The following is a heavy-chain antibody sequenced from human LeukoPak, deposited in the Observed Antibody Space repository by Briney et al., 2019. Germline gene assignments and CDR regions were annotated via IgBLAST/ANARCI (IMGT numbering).Heavy chain of an antibody. CDR2: IRYDGTNK. V-gene: IGHV3-30*02. J-gene: IGHJ4*02. D-gene: IGHD4/OR15-4a*01. CDR3: AKDERVYGTNAGTLLDY. Sequence: GGSLRLSCAASGFTFRSYGMHWVRQAPGKGLEWVAFIRYDGTNKYYADSVKGRFTISRDNSKNTLYLQMNSLRAEDTAVYYCAKDERVYGTNAGTLLDYWGQGTLVSVSS. CDR1: GFTFRSYG.